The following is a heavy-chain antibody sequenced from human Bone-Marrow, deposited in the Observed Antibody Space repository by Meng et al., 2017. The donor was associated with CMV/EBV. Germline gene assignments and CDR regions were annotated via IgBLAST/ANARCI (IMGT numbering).Heavy chain of an antibody. CDR1: GLTFTKAW. CDR2: IYSGGST. Sequence: GESLKISCAVSGLTFTKAWMTWVRQAPGKGLEWVSVIYSGGSTYYADSVKGRFTISRDNSKNTLFLQMNSLRAEDTAVYYCARERSSTGMDWGQGTLVTVSS. J-gene: IGHJ4*02. V-gene: IGHV3-66*02. D-gene: IGHD6-13*01. CDR3: ARERSSTGMD.